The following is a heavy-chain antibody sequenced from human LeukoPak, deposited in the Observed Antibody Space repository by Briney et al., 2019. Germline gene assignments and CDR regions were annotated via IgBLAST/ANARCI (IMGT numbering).Heavy chain of an antibody. D-gene: IGHD2-15*01. V-gene: IGHV3-30*02. J-gene: IGHJ3*02. Sequence: GGSLRLSCAASGFTFSSYGMHWVRQAPGKGLEWVAFIRYDGSNKYYADSVKGRFTISRDNSKNTLYLQMNSLRAEDTAVYYCARDCSGGSCYSGADAFDIWGQGTMVTVSS. CDR1: GFTFSSYG. CDR2: IRYDGSNK. CDR3: ARDCSGGSCYSGADAFDI.